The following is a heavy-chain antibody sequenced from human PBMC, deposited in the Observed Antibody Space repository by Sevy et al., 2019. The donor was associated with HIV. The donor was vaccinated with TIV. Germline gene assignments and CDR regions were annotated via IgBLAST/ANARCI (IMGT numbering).Heavy chain of an antibody. V-gene: IGHV4-38-2*01. CDR1: GYSISSGYY. D-gene: IGHD2-2*01. CDR3: ARRGLRQVPRTIGFDY. J-gene: IGHJ4*02. Sequence: SETLSLTCAVSGYSISSGYYWGWIRQPPGKGLEWIGSIYHSGSTYYNPSLRNRVTISVDTSKNQFSLKLSSVTAADTAVYYCARRGLRQVPRTIGFDYWGQGTLVTVS. CDR2: IYHSGST.